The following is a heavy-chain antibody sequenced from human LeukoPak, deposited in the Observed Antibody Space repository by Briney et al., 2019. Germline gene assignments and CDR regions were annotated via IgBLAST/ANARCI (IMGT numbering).Heavy chain of an antibody. D-gene: IGHD6-13*01. Sequence: GGSLRLSCAASGFTFGDYAMSWVRQAPGKRLEWVGFIRSKAYGGTTEYAASVKGRFTISRDDSKSIAYLQMNSLKTEDTAVYYCTRAPGVAAAGTGDYFDYWGQGALVTVSS. J-gene: IGHJ4*02. CDR1: GFTFGDYA. CDR3: TRAPGVAAAGTGDYFDY. CDR2: IRSKAYGGTT. V-gene: IGHV3-49*04.